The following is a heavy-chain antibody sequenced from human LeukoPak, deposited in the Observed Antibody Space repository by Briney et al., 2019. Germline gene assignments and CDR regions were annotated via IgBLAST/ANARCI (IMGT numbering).Heavy chain of an antibody. CDR2: INHSGST. V-gene: IGHV4-34*01. D-gene: IGHD4-17*01. J-gene: IGHJ4*02. Sequence: SETLSLTCAVYGGSFSGYYWSWIRQPPGRGLEWIGEINHSGSTNYNPSLKSRVTISVDTSKNQFSLKLSSVTAADTAVYYCARGRGPDYGDYTVLGYWGQGTLVTVSS. CDR1: GGSFSGYY. CDR3: ARGRGPDYGDYTVLGY.